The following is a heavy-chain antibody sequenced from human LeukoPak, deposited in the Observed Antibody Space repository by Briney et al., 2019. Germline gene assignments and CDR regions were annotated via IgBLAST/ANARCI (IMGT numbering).Heavy chain of an antibody. V-gene: IGHV3-74*01. Sequence: GGSLRLSCAASGFTFSSYWMHWVRQAPGKGLVWVSRINSDGSSTSYADSVKGRFTISRDNAKNSLYLQMNSLRAEDTAVYYCARDLANCDGDCSDWYFDLWGRGTLVTVSS. CDR1: GFTFSSYW. CDR3: ARDLANCDGDCSDWYFDL. CDR2: INSDGSST. D-gene: IGHD2-21*02. J-gene: IGHJ2*01.